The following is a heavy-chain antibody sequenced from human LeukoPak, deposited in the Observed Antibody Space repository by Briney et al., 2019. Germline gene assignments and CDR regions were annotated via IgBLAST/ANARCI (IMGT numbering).Heavy chain of an antibody. J-gene: IGHJ6*02. V-gene: IGHV3-48*02. CDR1: GFTFSSYS. CDR2: ISSSSSTI. Sequence: HPGGSLRLSCAASGFTFSSYSMNWVRQAPGKGLEWVSYISSSSSTIYYADSVKGRFTISRDNAKNSLYLQMNSLRDEDAAVYYCARSYYYGSGSYVYYYYGMDVWGQGTTVTVSS. CDR3: ARSYYYGSGSYVYYYYGMDV. D-gene: IGHD3-10*01.